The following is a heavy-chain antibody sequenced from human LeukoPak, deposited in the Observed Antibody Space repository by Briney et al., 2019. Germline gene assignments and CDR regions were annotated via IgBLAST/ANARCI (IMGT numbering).Heavy chain of an antibody. D-gene: IGHD1-14*01. CDR3: TRYNNDHFDY. V-gene: IGHV3-33*01. CDR1: GFTLGGYG. J-gene: IGHJ4*02. CDR2: IAYDGSRA. Sequence: PGRSLRLSCAGSGFTLGGYGMHWVRQTPGKGLEGVAVIAYDGSRAFYADSVKGRFTISRDNSKNTMSVQMDDLRAEDAAVYYCTRYNNDHFDYWGQGTLVTVSS.